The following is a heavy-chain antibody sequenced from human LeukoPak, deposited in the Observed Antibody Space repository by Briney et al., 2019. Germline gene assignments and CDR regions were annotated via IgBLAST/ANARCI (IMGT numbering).Heavy chain of an antibody. CDR3: AKALGFMVRGVVGAFDI. CDR1: GFTFSSYA. V-gene: IGHV3-23*01. J-gene: IGHJ3*02. D-gene: IGHD3-10*01. CDR2: ISGSGGST. Sequence: GGSLRLSCAASGFTFSSYAMSWVRQAPGKGLEWVSAISGSGGSTYYADSVKGRFTISRDNSKNTLYLQMNSLRAEDTAVYYCAKALGFMVRGVVGAFDIWGQGTMVTVSS.